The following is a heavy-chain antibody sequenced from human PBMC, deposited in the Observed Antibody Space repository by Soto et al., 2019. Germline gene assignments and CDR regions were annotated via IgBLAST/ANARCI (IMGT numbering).Heavy chain of an antibody. Sequence: QVQLVQSGAQVKKPGASVKVSCKASGYTFDNYALHWVRQAPGRRLEWMGWIHAGNGYTKYSQSIQGRGTITRATTASTARMVPPRPRSEDTAVYYCARVQYSGYDFKLAFDIWGQGTMVTVSS. CDR1: GYTFDNYA. CDR2: IHAGNGYT. D-gene: IGHD5-12*01. V-gene: IGHV1-3*01. J-gene: IGHJ3*02. CDR3: ARVQYSGYDFKLAFDI.